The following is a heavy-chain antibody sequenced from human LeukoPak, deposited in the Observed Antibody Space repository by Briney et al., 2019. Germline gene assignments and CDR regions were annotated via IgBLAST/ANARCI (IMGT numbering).Heavy chain of an antibody. Sequence: GRSLRLSCAASGFTFSSYAMHWVRQAPGKGLEWVAVISYDGSNKYYADSVKGRFTISRDNSKNTLYLQMSSLRAEDTAVYYCARMSPPYCSGGSCYSGDYYYYGMDVWGQGTTVTVSS. J-gene: IGHJ6*02. CDR2: ISYDGSNK. D-gene: IGHD2-15*01. CDR3: ARMSPPYCSGGSCYSGDYYYYGMDV. V-gene: IGHV3-30-3*01. CDR1: GFTFSSYA.